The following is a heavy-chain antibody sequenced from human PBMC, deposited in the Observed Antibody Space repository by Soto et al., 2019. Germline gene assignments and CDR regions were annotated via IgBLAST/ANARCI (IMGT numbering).Heavy chain of an antibody. V-gene: IGHV1-2*02. Sequence: QVQLVQSGAEVKEPGDSVRVSCEASGYTFTAYYIHWVRQAPGQGLEWMGWINPKFGDTTYAQDFQVRVSTTRDMSISTVYMELSSLTSDDTAIYYCARNMDYYYGRGSGNGHGVWGQGTTVTVFS. CDR1: GYTFTAYY. J-gene: IGHJ6*02. CDR2: INPKFGDT. CDR3: ARNMDYYYGRGSGNGHGV. D-gene: IGHD3-10*02.